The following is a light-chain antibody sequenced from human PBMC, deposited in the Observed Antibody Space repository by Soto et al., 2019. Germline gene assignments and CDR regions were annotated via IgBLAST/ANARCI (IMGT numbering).Light chain of an antibody. CDR2: DAS. V-gene: IGKV1-5*01. Sequence: DIQVTQSPSTLSASVGDRVTITCRASHSISYWLAWYQQKPGKAPKLLIYDASSLESGVPSRFSGSGSGTLFTLTISSLQPDDFATYYCQQYENYWSFGQGTKVDIK. CDR3: QQYENYWS. J-gene: IGKJ1*01. CDR1: HSISYW.